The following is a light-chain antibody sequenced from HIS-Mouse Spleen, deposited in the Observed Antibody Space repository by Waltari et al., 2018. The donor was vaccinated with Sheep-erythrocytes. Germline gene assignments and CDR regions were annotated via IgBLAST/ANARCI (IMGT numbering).Light chain of an antibody. V-gene: IGLV2-11*01. CDR2: DVS. J-gene: IGLJ1*01. CDR3: CSYAGSYNHV. Sequence: QSALTQPRSVSGSPGQSVTISCTGTSSDVGGYNYVSWYQHHPGKAPKLMIYDVSKRHSGVLDRFSGSKSGTTASLTISGLQAEDEADYYCCSYAGSYNHVFATGTKVTVL. CDR1: SSDVGGYNY.